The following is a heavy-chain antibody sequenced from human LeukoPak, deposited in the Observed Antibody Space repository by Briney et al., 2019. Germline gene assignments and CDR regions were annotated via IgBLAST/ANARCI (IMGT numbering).Heavy chain of an antibody. Sequence: ASVKVSCKASGYTFTGYYMHWVRQAPGQGLEWMGWINPNSGGTNYAQKFQGWVIMTRDTSISTAYMELSRLRSDDTAVYYCARSVGYGDAFDIWGQGTMVTVSS. D-gene: IGHD1-1*01. CDR3: ARSVGYGDAFDI. J-gene: IGHJ3*02. V-gene: IGHV1-2*04. CDR2: INPNSGGT. CDR1: GYTFTGYY.